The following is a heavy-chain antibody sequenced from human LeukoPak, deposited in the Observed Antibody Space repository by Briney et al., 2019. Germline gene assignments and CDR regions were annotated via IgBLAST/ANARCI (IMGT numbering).Heavy chain of an antibody. CDR2: ITGNSGTR. CDR3: ARALGNYAGRDS. CDR1: GFTFSNYE. Sequence: GGSLRLSCTASGFTFSNYEMDWVRQAPGKGLEWISYITGNSGTRFYADSVKGRFTISRDNAKNSMYLQMSSLRVEDTAVYYCARALGNYAGRDSWGQGILVTVSS. V-gene: IGHV3-48*03. J-gene: IGHJ4*02. D-gene: IGHD4-11*01.